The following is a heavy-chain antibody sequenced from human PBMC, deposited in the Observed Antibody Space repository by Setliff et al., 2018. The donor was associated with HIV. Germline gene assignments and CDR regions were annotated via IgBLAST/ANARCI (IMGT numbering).Heavy chain of an antibody. CDR1: GFTFSTYS. V-gene: IGHV3-21*01. D-gene: IGHD3-22*01. J-gene: IGHJ4*02. CDR2: ISSTSSYI. CDR3: ARVDYYDSSGYYDY. Sequence: KSGGSLRLSCAASGFTFSTYSMNWVRQAPGKGLEWVSSISSTSSYIYYADSVKGRFTISRDNAKNSLYLQMNSLRAEDTAVYYCARVDYYDSSGYYDYWGQGTLVTVSS.